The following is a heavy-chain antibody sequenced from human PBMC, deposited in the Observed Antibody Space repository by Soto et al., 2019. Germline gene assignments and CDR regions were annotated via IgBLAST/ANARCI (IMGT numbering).Heavy chain of an antibody. V-gene: IGHV5-10-1*01. CDR1: GYSFTSYW. CDR2: IDPSDSYT. CDR3: ARFGGGATSYYYGMDV. Sequence: GESLKISCKGSGYSFTSYWISWVRQMPGKGLEWMGRIDPSDSYTNYSPSFQGHVTISADKSISTAYLQWSSLKASDTAMYYCARFGGGATSYYYGMDVWGQGTTVTVSS. D-gene: IGHD1-26*01. J-gene: IGHJ6*02.